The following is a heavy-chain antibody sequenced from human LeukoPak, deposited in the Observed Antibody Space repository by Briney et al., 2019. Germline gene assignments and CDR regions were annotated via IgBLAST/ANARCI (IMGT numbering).Heavy chain of an antibody. D-gene: IGHD5-12*01. Sequence: ASVKVSCKVSGYTLTELSMHWVRQAPGKGLEWMGGFDPEDGETIYAQKFQGRVTMTEDTSTDTAYMELSSLRSEDTAVYYCATVCSGYDYLGYWGQGTLVTVSS. CDR2: FDPEDGET. CDR1: GYTLTELS. V-gene: IGHV1-24*01. J-gene: IGHJ4*02. CDR3: ATVCSGYDYLGY.